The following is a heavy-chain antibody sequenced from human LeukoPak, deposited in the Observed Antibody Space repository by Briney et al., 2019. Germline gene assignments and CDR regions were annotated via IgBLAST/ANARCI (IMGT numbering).Heavy chain of an antibody. CDR3: VRGGYCGGDCYSYYYYYYMDV. Sequence: SQTLSLTCTVSGGSISSGDYYWSWIRQPPGKGLEWIGYIYYSGSTYYNPSLKSRVTISVDTSKNQFSLKLSSVTAADTAVYYCVRGGYCGGDCYSYYYYYYMDVWGKGTTVTVSS. D-gene: IGHD2-21*01. J-gene: IGHJ6*03. CDR1: GGSISSGDYY. CDR2: IYYSGST. V-gene: IGHV4-30-4*08.